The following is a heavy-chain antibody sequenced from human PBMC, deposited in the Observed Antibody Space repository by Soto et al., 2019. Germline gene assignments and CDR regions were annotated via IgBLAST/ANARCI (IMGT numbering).Heavy chain of an antibody. V-gene: IGHV5-10-1*01. CDR3: SRQGNSPVYDFIES. D-gene: IGHD3-3*01. J-gene: IGHJ5*01. Sequence: GESLKISCKASGNTFTTHWITWVRQMPGKGLEWMGRIDPSDSYSDYSPSFQGHVTISVDKSISTAYLKWSGLKASDTAIYYCSRQGNSPVYDFIESWSQGTLVTVPQ. CDR2: IDPSDSYS. CDR1: GNTFTTHW.